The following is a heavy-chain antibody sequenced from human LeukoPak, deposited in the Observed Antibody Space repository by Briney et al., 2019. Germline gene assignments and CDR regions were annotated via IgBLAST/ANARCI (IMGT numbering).Heavy chain of an antibody. V-gene: IGHV1-69*04. CDR1: GGTFSSYA. J-gene: IGHJ4*02. Sequence: GSSVTVSCKASGGTFSSYAISWVRQAPGQGLEWMGRIIPILGIANYAQKFQGRVTITADKSTSTAYMELSSLRSEDTAVYYCARDLLAVAGTFHWGQGTLVTVSS. CDR3: ARDLLAVAGTFH. D-gene: IGHD6-19*01. CDR2: IIPILGIA.